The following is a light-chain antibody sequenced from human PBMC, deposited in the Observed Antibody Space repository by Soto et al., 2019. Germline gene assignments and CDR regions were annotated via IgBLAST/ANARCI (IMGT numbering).Light chain of an antibody. CDR2: EVS. CDR1: SSDVGGYNY. J-gene: IGLJ1*01. Sequence: SGLTQPASVSGSPGQSITISCTGTSSDVGGYNYVSWYQQHPGKAPKLLIYEVSHRPSGVSNRFSGSKSGNTASLTISGLQAEDEADYYCTSYTSSDTLLYVFGTGTKVTVL. CDR3: TSYTSSDTLLYV. V-gene: IGLV2-14*01.